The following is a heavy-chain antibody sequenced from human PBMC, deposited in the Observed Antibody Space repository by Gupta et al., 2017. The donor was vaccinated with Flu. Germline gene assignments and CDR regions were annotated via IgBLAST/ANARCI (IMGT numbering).Heavy chain of an antibody. CDR2: IDPNSGGT. CDR3: ARDKRSGYYPYSYYGLDV. Sequence: QVQLVQSGAEVKKPGASVKVSCKASGYTFTGYYIHWVRQAPGQGLEWMGWIDPNSGGTNYAQKFQGRVTMTSDTSIRIAFMELSRLTSDDTAVYYCARDKRSGYYPYSYYGLDVWAQGTTVTVSS. J-gene: IGHJ6*02. CDR1: GYTFTGYY. V-gene: IGHV1-2*02. D-gene: IGHD3-3*01.